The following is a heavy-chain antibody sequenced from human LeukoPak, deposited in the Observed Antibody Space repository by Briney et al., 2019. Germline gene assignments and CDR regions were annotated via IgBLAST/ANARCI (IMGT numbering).Heavy chain of an antibody. Sequence: SETLSLTCTVSGGSISSGGYYWSWIRQHPGKGLEWIGYIYYSGSTYYNPSLKSRVTISVDTSKNQFSLKLSSVTAADTAVYYCAREGARGSYLGYWGQGTLVTVSS. V-gene: IGHV4-31*03. J-gene: IGHJ4*02. CDR1: GGSISSGGYY. CDR2: IYYSGST. D-gene: IGHD1-26*01. CDR3: AREGARGSYLGY.